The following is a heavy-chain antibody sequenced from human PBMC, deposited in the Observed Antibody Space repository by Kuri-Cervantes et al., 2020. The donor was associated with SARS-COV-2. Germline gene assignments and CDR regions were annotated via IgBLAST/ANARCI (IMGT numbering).Heavy chain of an antibody. CDR3: ARHKVATIEEYYFDY. V-gene: IGHV4-38-2*01. D-gene: IGHD5-12*01. Sequence: SETLSLTCAVSGYSISSGYYWGWIRQPPGKGLEWIGSIYHSGSTYYNPSLKSRVTISVDTSKNQFSLKLSSVTAADTAVYYCARHKVATIEEYYFDYWGQGTLVTVSS. CDR1: GYSISSGYY. CDR2: IYHSGST. J-gene: IGHJ4*02.